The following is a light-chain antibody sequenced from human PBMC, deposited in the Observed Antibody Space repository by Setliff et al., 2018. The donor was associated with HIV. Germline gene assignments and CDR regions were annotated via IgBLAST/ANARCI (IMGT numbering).Light chain of an antibody. CDR3: SSFGSSNTHV. CDR2: EVT. J-gene: IGLJ1*01. V-gene: IGLV2-14*01. Sequence: QSALTQPASVSGSPGQSITISCTGTSNDVGGYNYVCWYQQHPGKAPKLMIYEVTNQPSGVSYRFSGSKSGNTASLTISGLQAEDEADYYCSSFGSSNTHVFGTGTKVTVL. CDR1: SNDVGGYNY.